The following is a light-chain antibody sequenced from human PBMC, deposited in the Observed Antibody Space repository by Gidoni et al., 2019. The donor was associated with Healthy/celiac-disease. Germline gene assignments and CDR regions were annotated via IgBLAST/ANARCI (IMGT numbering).Light chain of an antibody. Sequence: EIVLTQSPATLSLSPGERATLSCRASQSVSSYLAWYQQKPGQAPRLLIYDASNRATGIPARFSGSGSGTDFTLTISSLEPEDFAVYYCQQRSNWPRLGTFGGXTKVEIK. CDR1: QSVSSY. CDR2: DAS. J-gene: IGKJ4*01. V-gene: IGKV3-11*01. CDR3: QQRSNWPRLGT.